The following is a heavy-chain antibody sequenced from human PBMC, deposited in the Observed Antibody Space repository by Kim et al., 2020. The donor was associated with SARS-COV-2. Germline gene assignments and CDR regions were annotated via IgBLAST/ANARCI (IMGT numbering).Heavy chain of an antibody. Sequence: GGSLRLSCAASGFIFNSFWMSWVRQAPGKGLEWLANINQDGSEKKFVDSVKGRFTISRDNAENSVYLQMNSLRVEDSAVYYCARDAWAQRGTDGFDYWGQGTLVTVSS. CDR2: INQDGSEK. CDR1: GFIFNSFW. J-gene: IGHJ4*02. V-gene: IGHV3-7*01. D-gene: IGHD7-27*01. CDR3: ARDAWAQRGTDGFDY.